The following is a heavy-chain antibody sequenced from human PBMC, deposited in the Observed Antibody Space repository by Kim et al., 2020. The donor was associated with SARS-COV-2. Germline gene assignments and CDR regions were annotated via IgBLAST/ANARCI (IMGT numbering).Heavy chain of an antibody. CDR3: AKVFEVYAIKAEYFQH. V-gene: IGHV3-30*18. D-gene: IGHD2-8*01. Sequence: GGSLRLSCAASGFTFSSYGMHWVRQAPGKGLEWVAVISYDGSNKYYADSVKGRFTISRDNSKNTLYLQMNSLRAEDTAVYYCAKVFEVYAIKAEYFQHWGQGTLVTVSS. J-gene: IGHJ1*01. CDR2: ISYDGSNK. CDR1: GFTFSSYG.